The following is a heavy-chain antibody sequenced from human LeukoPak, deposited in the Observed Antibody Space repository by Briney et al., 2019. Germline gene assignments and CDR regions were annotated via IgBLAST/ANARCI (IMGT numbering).Heavy chain of an antibody. CDR2: IYHSGST. J-gene: IGHJ5*02. Sequence: PSETLSLTCAVSGGSISSSNWWSWLRQPPGKGLEWIGEIYHSGSTNYNPSLKSRVTISVDKSKNQFSLKLSSVTAADTAVYYCARGGYKASGYLRNNWFDPWGQGTLVTVSS. CDR1: GGSISSSNW. CDR3: ARGGYKASGYLRNNWFDP. D-gene: IGHD3-22*01. V-gene: IGHV4-4*02.